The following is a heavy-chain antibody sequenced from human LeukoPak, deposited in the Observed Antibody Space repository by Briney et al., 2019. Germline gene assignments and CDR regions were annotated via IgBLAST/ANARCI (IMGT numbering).Heavy chain of an antibody. D-gene: IGHD3-16*02. V-gene: IGHV3-7*01. CDR2: IKQDGSEK. CDR3: ARDAGDLDYDYVWGSYRQRSDYFDY. J-gene: IGHJ4*02. Sequence: GGSLRLSCAASGFIFSSYWMSWVRQAPGKGLEWVANIKQDGSEKYYVGSVKGRFTIYRDNVKNSLYLQMNSLRAEDTAVYYCARDAGDLDYDYVWGSYRQRSDYFDYWGQGTLVTVSS. CDR1: GFIFSSYW.